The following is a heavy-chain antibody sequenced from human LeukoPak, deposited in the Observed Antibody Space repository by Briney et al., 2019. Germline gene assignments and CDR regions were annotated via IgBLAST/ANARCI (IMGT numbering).Heavy chain of an antibody. J-gene: IGHJ6*02. D-gene: IGHD3-10*01. CDR1: GGSFSGYY. CDR2: INHSGST. Sequence: PSDTLSLTCAVYGGSFSGYYWSWIRQPPGKGLEWIGEINHSGSTNYKPSLKSRVTISVDTSKNQFSLKLSSVTAADTAVYYCASLAPYYGSGSYYYYYGMDVWGQGTTVTVSS. V-gene: IGHV4-34*01. CDR3: ASLAPYYGSGSYYYYYGMDV.